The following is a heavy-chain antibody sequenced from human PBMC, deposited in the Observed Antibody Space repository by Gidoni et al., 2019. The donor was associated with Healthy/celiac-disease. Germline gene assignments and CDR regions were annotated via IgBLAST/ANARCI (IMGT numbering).Heavy chain of an antibody. J-gene: IGHJ4*02. Sequence: EVQLLESGGGLVQPGGSLRLSCAASGFTFSSYAMSWVRQAPGKGLGWVSAISGSGGSTYYADSVKGRFTISRDNSKNTLYLQMNSLRAEDTAVYYCANRVAGGSSWPFDYWGQGTLVTVSS. D-gene: IGHD6-13*01. CDR1: GFTFSSYA. CDR2: ISGSGGST. V-gene: IGHV3-23*01. CDR3: ANRVAGGSSWPFDY.